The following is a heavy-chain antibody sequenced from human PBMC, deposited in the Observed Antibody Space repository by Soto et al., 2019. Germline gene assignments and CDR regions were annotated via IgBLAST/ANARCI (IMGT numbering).Heavy chain of an antibody. CDR1: GFTFSSYA. CDR3: ARAQKMRQWLVDGYYYGMDV. Sequence: GGSLRLSCAASGFTFSSYAMHWVRQAPGKGLEWVAVISYDGSNKYYADSVKGRFTISRDNSKNTLYLQMNSLRAEDTAVYHCARAQKMRQWLVDGYYYGMDVWGQGTTVTVSS. J-gene: IGHJ6*02. V-gene: IGHV3-30-3*01. CDR2: ISYDGSNK. D-gene: IGHD6-19*01.